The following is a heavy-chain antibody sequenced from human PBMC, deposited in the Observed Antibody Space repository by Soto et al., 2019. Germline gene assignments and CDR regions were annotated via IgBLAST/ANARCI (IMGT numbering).Heavy chain of an antibody. CDR3: ARDSYDSSGYYFGVGY. D-gene: IGHD3-22*01. CDR2: ISYDGSNK. V-gene: IGHV3-30-3*01. J-gene: IGHJ4*02. Sequence: PGGSLRLSYAASGFTFSSYAMHGVRQAPGKGLEWVAVISYDGSNKYYADSVKGRFTISRDNSKSTLYLQMNSLRAEDTAVYYCARDSYDSSGYYFGVGYWGQGTLGTVSS. CDR1: GFTFSSYA.